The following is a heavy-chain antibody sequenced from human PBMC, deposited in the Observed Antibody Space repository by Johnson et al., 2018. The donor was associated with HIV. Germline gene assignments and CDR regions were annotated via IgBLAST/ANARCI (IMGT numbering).Heavy chain of an antibody. CDR2: ISYDGSNK. J-gene: IGHJ3*02. V-gene: IGHV3-30*04. D-gene: IGHD3-10*01. Sequence: QVQLVESGGGVVQPGRSLRLSCAASGFTFSSYAIHWVRQAPGKGLEWVAVISYDGSNKYSADSVKGRFTISRDNSKNTLYLQMNSLRAEDTAVYYCARDRAEAFDIWGQGTMVTVSS. CDR1: GFTFSSYA. CDR3: ARDRAEAFDI.